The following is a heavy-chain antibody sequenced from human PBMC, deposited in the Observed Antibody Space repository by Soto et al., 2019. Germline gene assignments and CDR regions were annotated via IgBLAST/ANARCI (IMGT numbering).Heavy chain of an antibody. V-gene: IGHV3-23*01. D-gene: IGHD2-2*02. Sequence: EVQLLESGGGLVQPGGSLRLSCTASGFTFSDHAMTWVRPAPGKGLQWVSGISGGGSGAYYADSVKGRFTVSRANSKNTLFLQMDSLRAEDTAVYYRAIDLCWYTPWGQGTLVTLSS. CDR3: AIDLCWYTP. CDR2: ISGGGSGA. J-gene: IGHJ4*02. CDR1: GFTFSDHA.